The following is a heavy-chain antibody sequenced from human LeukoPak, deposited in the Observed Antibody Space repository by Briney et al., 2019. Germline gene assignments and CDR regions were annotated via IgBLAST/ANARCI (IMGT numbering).Heavy chain of an antibody. J-gene: IGHJ4*02. CDR3: AKDRWRYSSGWEEDY. Sequence: PGGSLRLSCAASGFTFSSYAMSWVRQAPGKGLEWVSAISGSGGSTYYADSVKGRFTISRDNSKNTLYLQMNSLRAEDTAVYYCAKDRWRYSSGWEEDYWGQGTLVTVSS. V-gene: IGHV3-23*01. CDR1: GFTFSSYA. CDR2: ISGSGGST. D-gene: IGHD6-19*01.